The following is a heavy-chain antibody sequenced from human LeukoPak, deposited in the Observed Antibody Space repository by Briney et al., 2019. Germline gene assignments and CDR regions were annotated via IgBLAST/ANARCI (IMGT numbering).Heavy chain of an antibody. J-gene: IGHJ4*02. D-gene: IGHD2-15*01. V-gene: IGHV4-38-2*02. Sequence: SETLSLTCTVSVYSISSGYYWAWFGQPPGKGLGWIGSIYHSGSTYYSPSLKSRVTISVDTSKNQFSLKLSSVTAADTAVYYCARWGWSPLRFDYWGQGTLVTVSS. CDR1: VYSISSGYY. CDR3: ARWGWSPLRFDY. CDR2: IYHSGST.